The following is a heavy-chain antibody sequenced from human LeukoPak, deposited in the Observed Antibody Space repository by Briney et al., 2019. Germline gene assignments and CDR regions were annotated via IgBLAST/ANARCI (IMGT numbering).Heavy chain of an antibody. D-gene: IGHD4-17*01. CDR3: ARAPPPSVRRVLTVTTAGDY. Sequence: GGSLRLSCAASGFTVSSNYMRWVRQAPGKGLEWVSVIYSGGSTYYADSVKGRFTISRDNSKNTLYLQMNSLRAEDTAVYYCARAPPPSVRRVLTVTTAGDYWGQGTLVTVSS. CDR2: IYSGGST. CDR1: GFTVSSNY. V-gene: IGHV3-66*01. J-gene: IGHJ4*02.